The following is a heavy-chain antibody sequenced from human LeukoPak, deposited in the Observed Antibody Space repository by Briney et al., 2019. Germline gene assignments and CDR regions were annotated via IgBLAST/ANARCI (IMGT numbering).Heavy chain of an antibody. J-gene: IGHJ6*03. D-gene: IGHD3-10*01. Sequence: GASVKVSCKASGYTFTSYYMHWVRQAPGQGLEWMGIINPSGGSTSYAQKFQGRVTMTRDMSTSTVYMELSSLRSEDTAVYYCAGSSGSYHTTYYYYMDVWGKGTTVTVSS. CDR2: INPSGGST. V-gene: IGHV1-46*01. CDR1: GYTFTSYY. CDR3: AGSSGSYHTTYYYYMDV.